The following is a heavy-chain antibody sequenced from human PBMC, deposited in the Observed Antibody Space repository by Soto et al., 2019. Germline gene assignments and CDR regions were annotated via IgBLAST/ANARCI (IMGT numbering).Heavy chain of an antibody. CDR1: GGSFSGYY. CDR2: INHSGST. J-gene: IGHJ6*03. Sequence: SETLSLTCAVYGGSFSGYYWSWIRQPPGKGLEWIGEINHSGSTNYNPSLKSRVTISVDTSKNQFSLKLSSVTAADTAVYYCARGRKYYSSSSGRGYYYYYMDVWGKGTTVTVSS. CDR3: ARGRKYYSSSSGRGYYYYYMDV. V-gene: IGHV4-34*01. D-gene: IGHD6-6*01.